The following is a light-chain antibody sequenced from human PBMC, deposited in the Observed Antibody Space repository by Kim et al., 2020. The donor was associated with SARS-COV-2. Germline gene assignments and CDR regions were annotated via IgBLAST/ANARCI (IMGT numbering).Light chain of an antibody. Sequence: SITTSCTGSSSNSGAGYDVHWYQQRPGTAPKLLIYDNNNRPSGVPDRFSGSKSGTSASRAITGLQAEDEADYYCQSYDNSLSGWVFGGGTQLTVL. CDR2: DNN. CDR1: SSNSGAGYD. V-gene: IGLV1-40*01. CDR3: QSYDNSLSGWV. J-gene: IGLJ3*02.